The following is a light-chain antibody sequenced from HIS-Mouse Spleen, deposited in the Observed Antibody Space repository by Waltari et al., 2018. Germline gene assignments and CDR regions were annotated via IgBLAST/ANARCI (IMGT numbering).Light chain of an antibody. CDR3: NSRDSSGNHVV. J-gene: IGLJ2*01. CDR1: SLSSYY. Sequence: SSELTQDPAVSVALGQTVRITCHGASLSSYYASWYQQKPGQAPVLVIYGKNNRPSGIPDRFSGSSSGNTASLTITGAQAEDEADYYCNSRDSSGNHVVFGGGTKLTVL. V-gene: IGLV3-19*01. CDR2: GKN.